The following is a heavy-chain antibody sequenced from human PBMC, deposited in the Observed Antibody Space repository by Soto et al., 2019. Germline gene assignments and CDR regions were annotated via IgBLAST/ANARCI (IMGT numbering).Heavy chain of an antibody. CDR3: ARSEGSSTSLEIYYYYYYGMDV. J-gene: IGHJ6*02. CDR1: GGTFGSYA. Sequence: QVQLVQSGAEVKKPGSSVKVSCKASGGTFGSYAISWVRQAPGQGLEWMGGIIPIPGTANYAQKFQGRVTIAADESTSTAYMELSSLRYEEKAVYYCARSEGSSTSLEIYYYYYYGMDVWGQGTTVTVSS. V-gene: IGHV1-69*01. CDR2: IIPIPGTA. D-gene: IGHD2-2*01.